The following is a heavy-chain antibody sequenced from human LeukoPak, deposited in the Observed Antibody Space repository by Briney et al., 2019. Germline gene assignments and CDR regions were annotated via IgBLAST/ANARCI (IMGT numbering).Heavy chain of an antibody. D-gene: IGHD2-15*01. V-gene: IGHV1-2*02. J-gene: IGHJ5*02. Sequence: GASVKVSCKASGYSFTDKYMHWVRQAPGQGLEWMGWINPNSGGTNYAQKFQGRVTMTTDTSMSTAYMELSRLTSDDTAEYYCARAGGRSWFDPWGQGTLVTVSS. CDR1: GYSFTDKY. CDR2: INPNSGGT. CDR3: ARAGGRSWFDP.